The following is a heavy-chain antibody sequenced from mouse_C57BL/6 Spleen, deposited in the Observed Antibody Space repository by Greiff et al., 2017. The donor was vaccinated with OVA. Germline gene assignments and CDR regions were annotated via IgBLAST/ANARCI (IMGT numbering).Heavy chain of an antibody. CDR2: IRLKSDNYAT. D-gene: IGHD2-3*01. V-gene: IGHV6-3*01. CDR3: TEGYDGLYYAMDY. J-gene: IGHJ4*01. CDR1: GFTFSNYW. Sequence: EVMLVESGGGLVQPGGSMKLSCVASGFTFSNYWMNWVRQSPEKGLEWVAQIRLKSDNYATHYAESVKGKFTISREDSKSSVYRQMNNLRAEDTGIYYGTEGYDGLYYAMDYWGQGTSVTVAS.